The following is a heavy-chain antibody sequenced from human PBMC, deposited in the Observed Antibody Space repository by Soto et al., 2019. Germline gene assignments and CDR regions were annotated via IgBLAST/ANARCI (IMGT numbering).Heavy chain of an antibody. CDR1: GFTLSSYN. CDR3: ARNQIGGYSP. D-gene: IGHD3-22*01. CDR2: MSSTYI. J-gene: IGHJ5*02. V-gene: IGHV3-21*01. Sequence: GGSLRLSCAASGFTLSSYNMNWVRQAPGKGLEWVSSMSSTYIYYADSVKGRFTISRDNAKNSLYLQMNSLRAEDTAGYYCARNQIGGYSPGGQGTLVTVSS.